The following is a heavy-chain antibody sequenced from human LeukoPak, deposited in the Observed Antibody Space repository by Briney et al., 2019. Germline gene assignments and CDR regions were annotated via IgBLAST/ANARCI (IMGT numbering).Heavy chain of an antibody. Sequence: ASVKVSCKASGSTLTTYYMHWVRQAPGKGLEWMGKINPTGGSTTYAQKFQGRVTMTRDMSTNTVYMELSSLRSEDTAVYYCAKDRDDYVWGSYRYSPFDYWGQGTLVTVSS. V-gene: IGHV1-46*01. J-gene: IGHJ4*02. CDR2: INPTGGST. CDR1: GSTLTTYY. D-gene: IGHD3-16*02. CDR3: AKDRDDYVWGSYRYSPFDY.